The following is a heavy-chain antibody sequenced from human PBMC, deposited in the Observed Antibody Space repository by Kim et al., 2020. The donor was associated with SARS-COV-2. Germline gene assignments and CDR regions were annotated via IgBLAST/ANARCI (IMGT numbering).Heavy chain of an antibody. D-gene: IGHD3-10*01. CDR2: IYYSGST. J-gene: IGHJ5*02. Sequence: SETLSLTCTVSGGSISSSSYYWGWIRQPPGKGLEWIGSIYYSGSTYYNPSLKSRVTISVDTSKNQFSLKLSSVTAADTAVYYCARTTILRGAKPDWFDPWGQGTLVTVSS. CDR1: GGSISSSSYY. V-gene: IGHV4-39*01. CDR3: ARTTILRGAKPDWFDP.